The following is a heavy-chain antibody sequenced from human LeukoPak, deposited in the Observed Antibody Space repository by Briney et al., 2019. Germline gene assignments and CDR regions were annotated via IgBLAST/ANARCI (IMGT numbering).Heavy chain of an antibody. V-gene: IGHV1-46*01. CDR3: ARVLRYFDHPAYFDL. Sequence: GASVKVSCKASGYSFTSYNMHWVRQAPGQGLEWMGIINPSGGTTRYAQKFQGRVTMTTDTSTSTAYMELRSLRSDDTAVYYCARVLRYFDHPAYFDLWGRGTLVTVSS. J-gene: IGHJ2*01. CDR2: INPSGGTT. D-gene: IGHD3-9*01. CDR1: GYSFTSYN.